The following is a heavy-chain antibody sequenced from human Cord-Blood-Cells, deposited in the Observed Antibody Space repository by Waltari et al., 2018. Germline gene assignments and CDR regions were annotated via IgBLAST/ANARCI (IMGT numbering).Heavy chain of an antibody. CDR1: GFTFSSYA. CDR3: AKDGPTPDLYYDILTGILGDYYYMDV. Sequence: EVQLLESGGGLVQPGGSLRLSCAASGFTFSSYAMSWGRQAPGKGREWGPGIGGSGGSTYYADSVKGRFTISRDNSKNTLYLQMNSLRAEDTAVYYCAKDGPTPDLYYDILTGILGDYYYMDVWGKGTTVTVSS. J-gene: IGHJ6*03. V-gene: IGHV3-23*01. CDR2: IGGSGGST. D-gene: IGHD3-9*01.